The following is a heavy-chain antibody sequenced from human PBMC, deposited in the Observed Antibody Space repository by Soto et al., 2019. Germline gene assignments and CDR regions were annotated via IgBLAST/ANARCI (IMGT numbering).Heavy chain of an antibody. CDR2: ISGSGGST. Sequence: GGSLRLSCAASGFTFSSYAMSWVRQAPGKGLEWVSAISGSGGSTYYADSVKGRFTISRDNSKNTLYLQMNSLRAEDTVVYYCAKDLSSGVRGVINWFDPWGQGTLVTVSS. D-gene: IGHD3-10*01. CDR1: GFTFSSYA. V-gene: IGHV3-23*01. CDR3: AKDLSSGVRGVINWFDP. J-gene: IGHJ5*02.